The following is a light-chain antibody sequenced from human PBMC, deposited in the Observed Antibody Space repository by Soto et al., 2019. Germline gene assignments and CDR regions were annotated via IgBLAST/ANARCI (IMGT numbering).Light chain of an antibody. J-gene: IGKJ5*01. Sequence: LLTQSPATLSLSPGKRATLSCRSSESVDFHLAWYQQKPGQAPRLLIYDASVRATGTPARFSGSGSGTDSTLTISSLEPEDFAVYYCQQRSNWPLTTFGQGTRLEIK. CDR2: DAS. CDR3: QQRSNWPLTT. CDR1: ESVDFH. V-gene: IGKV3-11*01.